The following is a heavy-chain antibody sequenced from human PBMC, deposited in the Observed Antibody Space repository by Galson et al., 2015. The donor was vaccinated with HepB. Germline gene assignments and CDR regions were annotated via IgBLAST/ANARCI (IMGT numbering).Heavy chain of an antibody. CDR2: TYFRSKWYY. Sequence: CAISGDSVSSKSAAWNWIRHSPSSGLEWLGRTYFRSKWYYDYASSVRGRITVLADTAKNHFSLQLNTVTPDDTATYFCARAGYTSGWFPYFFDYWGQGTLVTVSS. CDR3: ARAGYTSGWFPYFFDY. D-gene: IGHD6-19*01. V-gene: IGHV6-1*01. J-gene: IGHJ4*02. CDR1: GDSVSSKSAA.